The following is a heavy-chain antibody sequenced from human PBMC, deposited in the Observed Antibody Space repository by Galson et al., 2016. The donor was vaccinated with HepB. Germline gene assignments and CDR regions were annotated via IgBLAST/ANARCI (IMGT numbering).Heavy chain of an antibody. CDR3: ARVVDKVVPAAVARVDSYYYMDV. V-gene: IGHV3-48*02. J-gene: IGHJ6*03. Sequence: SLRLSCAASGFPFRGYSMNWVRQASGKGPEWISYISSGGSTISYADSVRGRFTISRVNTQNLLYLEMHTLRDDDTAIYYCARVVDKVVPAAVARVDSYYYMDVWGKGTTVTVSS. CDR1: GFPFRGYS. CDR2: ISSGGSTI. D-gene: IGHD2-2*01.